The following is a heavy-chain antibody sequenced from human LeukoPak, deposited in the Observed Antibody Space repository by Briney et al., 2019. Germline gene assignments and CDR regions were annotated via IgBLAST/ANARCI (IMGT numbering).Heavy chain of an antibody. Sequence: SETLSLTCTVSGGSISSSSYYWGWIRQPPGKGLEWIGYIYYSGSTNYNPSLKSRVTISVDTSKNQFSLKLSSVTAADTAVYYCARGTGFCSGGSCYANWFDPWGQGTLVTVSS. CDR1: GGSISSSSYY. V-gene: IGHV4-61*05. D-gene: IGHD2-15*01. CDR2: IYYSGST. J-gene: IGHJ5*02. CDR3: ARGTGFCSGGSCYANWFDP.